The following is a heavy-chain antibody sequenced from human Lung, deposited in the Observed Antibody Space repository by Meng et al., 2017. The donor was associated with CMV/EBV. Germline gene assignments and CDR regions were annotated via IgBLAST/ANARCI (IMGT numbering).Heavy chain of an antibody. CDR2: ISYDGSNK. CDR1: GFTFSSYA. J-gene: IGHJ6*02. V-gene: IGHV3-30-3*01. Sequence: GESLKISCAASGFTFSSYAMHWVRQAPGKGLEWVAVISYDGSNKYYADSVKGRFTISRDNSKNTLYLQMNSLRAEDTAVYYCARDSGSSSFYYYYGMDVWGQGPTVTVSS. CDR3: ARDSGSSSFYYYYGMDV. D-gene: IGHD6-6*01.